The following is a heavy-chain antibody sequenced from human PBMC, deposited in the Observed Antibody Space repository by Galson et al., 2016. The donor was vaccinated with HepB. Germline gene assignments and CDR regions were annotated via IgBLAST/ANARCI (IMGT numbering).Heavy chain of an antibody. V-gene: IGHV3-30-3*01. J-gene: IGHJ4*02. CDR3: ARGESGSYSY. CDR2: ISYDGASQ. Sequence: SLRLSCAASGFTFDDFLMHWVRQGPDKGLEWVALISYDGASQYYADSVKGRFTISRDNSKNTLSLQMTSLRPEDTGRYYCARGESGSYSYWGKGILVVVSS. CDR1: GFTFDDFL. D-gene: IGHD1-26*01.